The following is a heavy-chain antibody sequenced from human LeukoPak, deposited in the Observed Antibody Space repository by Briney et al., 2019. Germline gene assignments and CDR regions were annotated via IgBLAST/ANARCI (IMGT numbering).Heavy chain of an antibody. D-gene: IGHD2-15*01. CDR1: GYSISSGYY. Sequence: SETLSLTCAVSGYSISSGYYWGWIRQPPGKGLEWIGSIYHSGSTYYNPSLKSRVTISADTSKNQFSLKLRSVTAAGTAVYYCARGGVVAAPGDAFDIWGQGTMVTVFS. CDR3: ARGGVVAAPGDAFDI. J-gene: IGHJ3*02. CDR2: IYHSGST. V-gene: IGHV4-38-2*01.